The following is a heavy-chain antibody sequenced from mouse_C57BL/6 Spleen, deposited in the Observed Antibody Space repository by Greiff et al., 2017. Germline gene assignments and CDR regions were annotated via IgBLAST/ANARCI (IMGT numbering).Heavy chain of an antibody. Sequence: VQLQQSGAELVRPGASVTLSCKASGYTFTDYEMHWVKQTPVHGLEWIGAIDPETGGTAYNQKFKGKAILTADKSSSTAYMELRSLTSEDSAVYYCTREEGITTVSYAMDYWGQGTSVTVSS. V-gene: IGHV1-15*01. D-gene: IGHD1-1*01. J-gene: IGHJ4*01. CDR2: IDPETGGT. CDR1: GYTFTDYE. CDR3: TREEGITTVSYAMDY.